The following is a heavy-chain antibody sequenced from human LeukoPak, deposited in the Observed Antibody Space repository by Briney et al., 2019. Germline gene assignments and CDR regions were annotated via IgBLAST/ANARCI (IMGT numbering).Heavy chain of an antibody. D-gene: IGHD3-10*01. CDR3: AREIFGSGSSPDS. CDR2: IWHDASHT. Sequence: TGGSLRLSCAASGFSFSTYAMHWVRQAPAKGLEWVALIWHDASHTFYTDSVKGRFTISRDNSKNTVYLQMNSLGGEDTAVYYCAREIFGSGSSPDSWGQGTLVTVSS. CDR1: GFSFSTYA. J-gene: IGHJ4*02. V-gene: IGHV3-33*01.